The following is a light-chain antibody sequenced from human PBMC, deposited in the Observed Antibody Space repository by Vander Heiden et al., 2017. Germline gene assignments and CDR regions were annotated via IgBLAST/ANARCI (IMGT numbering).Light chain of an antibody. V-gene: IGLV2-8*01. CDR3: SSYAGSNTAI. CDR2: EVT. CDR1: SSDVGAYNY. J-gene: IGLJ2*01. Sequence: QSALTQPPSPSGSPRQSVTISCTGTSSDVGAYNYVSWYQQHPGKAPKVMIYEVTKRPSGVPDRFSGSKSGNTASLTVSGLQAEDEAEYYCSSYAGSNTAIFGGGTKLTVL.